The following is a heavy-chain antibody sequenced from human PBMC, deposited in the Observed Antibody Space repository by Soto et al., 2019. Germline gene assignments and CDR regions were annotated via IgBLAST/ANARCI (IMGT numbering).Heavy chain of an antibody. J-gene: IGHJ6*02. D-gene: IGHD3-16*01. Sequence: PGGSLRLSCAASGFTFSSYSMNWVRQAPGKGLEWVSSISSSSSYIYYADSVKGRFTISRDNAKNSLYLQMNSLRAEDTAVYYCARTFRIGDGMDVWGQGTTVTVSS. CDR2: ISSSSSYI. V-gene: IGHV3-21*01. CDR1: GFTFSSYS. CDR3: ARTFRIGDGMDV.